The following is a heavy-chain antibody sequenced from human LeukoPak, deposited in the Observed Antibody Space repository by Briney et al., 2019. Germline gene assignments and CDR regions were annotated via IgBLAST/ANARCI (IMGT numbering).Heavy chain of an antibody. V-gene: IGHV3-30*02. CDR2: TRYDGSSA. D-gene: IGHD3-10*01. CDR1: GFTFNNYA. CDR3: VLDQAGRRHYGDL. Sequence: GGSLRLSCETSGFTFNNYAMHWVRRAPGKGLEWVAYTRYDGSSAYYADLVKGRFTISRDNSKNTLYLQMDSLRDEDTAEYYCVLDQAGRRHYGDLWGQGTLVTVSS. J-gene: IGHJ5*02.